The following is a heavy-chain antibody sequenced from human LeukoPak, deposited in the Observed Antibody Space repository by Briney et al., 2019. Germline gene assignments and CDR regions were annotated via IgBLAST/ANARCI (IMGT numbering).Heavy chain of an antibody. D-gene: IGHD6-19*01. CDR1: GDSVTSGSYF. Sequence: SETLSLTCTVSGDSVTSGSYFWSWVRQPPGKGLEWIGYISSSGTTTYSPSLKSRVTISQDMPKNQFSLRLSSVTAADTAVYYCARGSGWYPVWGQGTLVTVSS. CDR2: ISSSGTT. CDR3: ARGSGWYPV. V-gene: IGHV4-61*01. J-gene: IGHJ4*02.